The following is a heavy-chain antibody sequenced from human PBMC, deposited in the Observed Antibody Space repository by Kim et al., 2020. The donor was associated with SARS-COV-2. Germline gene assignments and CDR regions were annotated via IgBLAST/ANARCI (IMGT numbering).Heavy chain of an antibody. CDR3: ATARGTVVTTIASKYYYYGMDV. CDR1: GYTFTSYA. D-gene: IGHD2-15*01. J-gene: IGHJ6*02. V-gene: IGHV7-4-1*02. Sequence: ASVKVSCKASGYTFTSYAMNWVRQAPGQGLEWMGWINTNTGNPTYAQGFTGRFVFSLDTSVSTAYLQISSLKAEDTAVYYCATARGTVVTTIASKYYYYGMDVWGQGTTVTVSS. CDR2: INTNTGNP.